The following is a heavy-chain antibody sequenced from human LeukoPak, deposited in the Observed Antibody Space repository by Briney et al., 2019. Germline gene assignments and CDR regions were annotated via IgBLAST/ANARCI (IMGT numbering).Heavy chain of an antibody. J-gene: IGHJ4*02. CDR1: GYTLTDYY. CDR2: INPNDGDT. Sequence: ASVKVSCKASGYTLTDYYMHWVRQAPGQGFEWMGWINPNDGDTNYAQKFQGRVTMTRDTSTSTAHMEVSRLRSDDTAVYYCARANFLYCSSSTCLFDYWGQGTLVTVSS. D-gene: IGHD2-2*01. CDR3: ARANFLYCSSSTCLFDY. V-gene: IGHV1-2*02.